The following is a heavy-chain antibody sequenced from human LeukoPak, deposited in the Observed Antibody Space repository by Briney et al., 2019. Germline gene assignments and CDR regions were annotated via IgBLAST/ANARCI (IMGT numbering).Heavy chain of an antibody. D-gene: IGHD3-3*01. CDR3: ARADVWSGYYDY. CDR2: IIPIFGTA. J-gene: IGHJ4*02. V-gene: IGHV1-69*13. Sequence: SVTVSCTASEGTFSSYAISWVRQAPGQGLEWMGGIIPIFGTANYAQKFQGRVTITADESTGTAYMELSSLRSEDTAVYYCARADVWSGYYDYWGQGTLVTVSS. CDR1: EGTFSSYA.